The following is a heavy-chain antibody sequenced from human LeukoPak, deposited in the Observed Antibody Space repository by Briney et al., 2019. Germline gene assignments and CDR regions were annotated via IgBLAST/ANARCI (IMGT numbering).Heavy chain of an antibody. CDR2: ISYDGSNK. CDR1: GFTFSSYG. J-gene: IGHJ4*02. CDR3: AKDHYDILTGYYFPDY. Sequence: GRSLRLSCAASGFTFSSYGMHWVRQAPGKGLEWVPVISYDGSNKYYADSVKGRFTISRDNSKNTLYLQMNSLRAEDTAVYYCAKDHYDILTGYYFPDYWGQGTLVTVSS. D-gene: IGHD3-9*01. V-gene: IGHV3-30*18.